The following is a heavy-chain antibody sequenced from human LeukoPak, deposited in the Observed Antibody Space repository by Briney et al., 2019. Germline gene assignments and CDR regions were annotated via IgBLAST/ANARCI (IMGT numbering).Heavy chain of an antibody. V-gene: IGHV1-69*05. CDR1: GGTFSSYS. CDR3: ANGYYYDTSGYYALDY. CDR2: IIPILCTA. J-gene: IGHJ4*02. Sequence: ASVKVSCKASGGTFSSYSISWVRQAPGQGREWMGGIIPILCTANYAQKFQGRVTITTAESTRTAYMELSSLRSEDTAVYYCANGYYYDTSGYYALDYWGQGTLVTVSS. D-gene: IGHD3-22*01.